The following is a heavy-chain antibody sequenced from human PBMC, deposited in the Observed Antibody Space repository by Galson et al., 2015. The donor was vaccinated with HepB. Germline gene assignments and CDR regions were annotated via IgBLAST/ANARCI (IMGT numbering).Heavy chain of an antibody. D-gene: IGHD6-19*01. CDR3: ARGEAVAATWDYYYYGMDV. Sequence: SVKVSCKASGYTFTSYYMHWVRQAPGQGLEWMGIINPSGGSTSYAQKLQGRVTMTRDTSTSTVYMELSSLRSEDTAVYYCARGEAVAATWDYYYYGMDVWGQGTTVTVSS. CDR2: INPSGGST. V-gene: IGHV1-46*04. J-gene: IGHJ6*02. CDR1: GYTFTSYY.